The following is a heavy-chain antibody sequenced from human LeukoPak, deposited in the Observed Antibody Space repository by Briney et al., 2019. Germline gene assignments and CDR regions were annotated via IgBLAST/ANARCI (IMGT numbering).Heavy chain of an antibody. CDR2: INHSGST. V-gene: IGHV4-34*01. CDR1: GGSFSGYY. Sequence: SETLSLTCAVYGGSFSGYYWSWIRQPPGKGLEWIGEINHSGSTNYNPSLKSRATISVDTSKNQFSLKLSSVTAADTAVYYCARVPPTYDSSGFYLDYWGQGTLVTVSS. CDR3: ARVPPTYDSSGFYLDY. J-gene: IGHJ4*02. D-gene: IGHD3-22*01.